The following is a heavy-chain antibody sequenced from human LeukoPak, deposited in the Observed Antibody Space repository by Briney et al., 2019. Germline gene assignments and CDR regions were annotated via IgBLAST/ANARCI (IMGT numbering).Heavy chain of an antibody. D-gene: IGHD3-10*01. CDR1: GFTFSSYG. Sequence: GRSLRLSCAASGFTFSSYGMHWVRQAPGKGLEWVSVISYGGSNKYYADSVKGRFTISRDNSKNTLYLQMNSLRAEDTAVYYCAKDGEGYGSGSYYPDYWGQGTLVTVSA. CDR3: AKDGEGYGSGSYYPDY. CDR2: ISYGGSNK. V-gene: IGHV3-30*18. J-gene: IGHJ4*02.